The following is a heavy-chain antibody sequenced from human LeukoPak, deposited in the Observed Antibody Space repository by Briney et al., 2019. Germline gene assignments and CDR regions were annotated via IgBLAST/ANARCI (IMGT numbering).Heavy chain of an antibody. Sequence: GGSLRLSCAASGFTFSSYAMHWVRQAPGKGLEWVAVISYDGSNKYYADSVKGRFTISRDNSKNTLYLQMNSLRAEDTAVYYCARDPWYYDSSGYHYLDYWGQGTLVTVSS. CDR3: ARDPWYYDSSGYHYLDY. D-gene: IGHD3-22*01. J-gene: IGHJ4*02. CDR2: ISYDGSNK. CDR1: GFTFSSYA. V-gene: IGHV3-30*04.